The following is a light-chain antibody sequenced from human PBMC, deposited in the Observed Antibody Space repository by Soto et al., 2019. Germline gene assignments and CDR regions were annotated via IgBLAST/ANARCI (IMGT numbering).Light chain of an antibody. CDR3: SSYTSSSTVV. CDR2: EVS. V-gene: IGLV2-14*01. Sequence: QSALTQPASVSGSPGQSITIPCTGTSSDVGGYNYVSWYQQHPGKAPKLMIYEVSNRPSGVSNRFSGSKSGNTASLTISGLQAEDEADYYCSSYTSSSTVVFGVGTKLTVL. J-gene: IGLJ2*01. CDR1: SSDVGGYNY.